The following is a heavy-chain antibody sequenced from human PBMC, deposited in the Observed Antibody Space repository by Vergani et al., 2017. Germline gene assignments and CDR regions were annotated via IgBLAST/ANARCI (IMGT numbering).Heavy chain of an antibody. D-gene: IGHD6-19*01. CDR1: GASIRSRNYY. CDR3: ARHSTVEWLVKLGWIDP. V-gene: IGHV4-39*01. J-gene: IGHJ5*02. CDR2: IYYSGST. Sequence: QLQLQESGPGLVKPSATLSLTCSVSGASIRSRNYYRGWIRQPPGKGLEWIASIYYSGSTYYNPSLKSRVTISVDTSKNQFSLKLSSVTAADTAVYFCARHSTVEWLVKLGWIDPWGQGILVTVSS.